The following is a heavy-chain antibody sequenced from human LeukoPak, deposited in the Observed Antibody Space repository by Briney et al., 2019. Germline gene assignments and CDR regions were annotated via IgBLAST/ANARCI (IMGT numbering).Heavy chain of an antibody. J-gene: IGHJ6*03. Sequence: GGSLRLSCAASGFTFSDYYMSWIRQAPGKGLEWVSSISSSSSYIYYADSVKGRFTISRDNAKNSLYLQMNSLRAEDTAVYYCARSIKGYYYYYMDVWGQGTTVTVSS. CDR1: GFTFSDYY. CDR2: ISSSSSYI. CDR3: ARSIKGYYYYYMDV. V-gene: IGHV3-11*06. D-gene: IGHD3-3*02.